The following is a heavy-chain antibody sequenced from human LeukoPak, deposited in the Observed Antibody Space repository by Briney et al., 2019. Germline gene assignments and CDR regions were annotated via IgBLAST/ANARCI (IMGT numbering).Heavy chain of an antibody. CDR3: AKRGVVIRVILVGFHKEAYYFDS. CDR2: IWYDGSNK. J-gene: IGHJ4*02. CDR1: GFTFSSYG. Sequence: PGGSLRLSCAASGFTFSSYGMHWVRQAPGKGLEWVAVIWYDGSNKYYADSVKGRFTISRHNPKNTLFLQMNSLRAEDTAVYFCAKRGVVIRVILVGFHKEAYYFDSWGQGALVTVSS. V-gene: IGHV3-33*06. D-gene: IGHD3-22*01.